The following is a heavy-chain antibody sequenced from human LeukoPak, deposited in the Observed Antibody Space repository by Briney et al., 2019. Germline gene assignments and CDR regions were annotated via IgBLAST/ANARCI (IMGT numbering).Heavy chain of an antibody. D-gene: IGHD3-10*01. J-gene: IGHJ4*02. CDR1: GFTFDDYA. CDR3: AKGGGTMVRGVHYYFDY. CDR2: ISWNSGSI. Sequence: PGRSLRLSCAASGFTFDDYAMHWVGQAPGKGLEWVAGISWNSGSIGYADSVKGRFTIPRDNAKNSLYLQMNSLRAEDMALYYCAKGGGTMVRGVHYYFDYWGQGTLVTVSS. V-gene: IGHV3-9*03.